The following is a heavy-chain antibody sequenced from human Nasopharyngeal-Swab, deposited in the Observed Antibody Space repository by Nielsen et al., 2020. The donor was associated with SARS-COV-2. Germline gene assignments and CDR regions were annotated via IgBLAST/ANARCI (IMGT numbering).Heavy chain of an antibody. CDR1: GFTVSSNY. CDR3: ARSVGSFYGQGAFDI. CDR2: IYSGGST. J-gene: IGHJ3*02. V-gene: IGHV3-53*01. D-gene: IGHD1-26*01. Sequence: GGSLRLSCAASGFTVSSNYMSWVRQAPGKGLEWVSVIYSGGSTYYADSVKGRFTISRDNSKNTLYLQMNSLETEDTGVYYCARSVGSFYGQGAFDIWGQGTMVTVSS.